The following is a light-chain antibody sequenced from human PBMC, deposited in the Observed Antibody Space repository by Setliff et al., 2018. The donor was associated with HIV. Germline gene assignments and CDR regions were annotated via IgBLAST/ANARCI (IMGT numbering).Light chain of an antibody. CDR3: CSYTSSTTYV. CDR1: RSDIGTYDL. CDR2: EVN. Sequence: QSALTQPRSVSGSPGQSVTFSCTGSRSDIGTYDLVSWYRQYPGKAPKLIIYEVNRRPAGVSDRLSGSKSGNTASLTISGLRAEDEATYYCCSYTSSTTYVFGTGTKVTVL. J-gene: IGLJ1*01. V-gene: IGLV2-23*02.